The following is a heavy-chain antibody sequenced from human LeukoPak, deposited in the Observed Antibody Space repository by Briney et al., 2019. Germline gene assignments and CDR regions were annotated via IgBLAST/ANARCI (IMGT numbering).Heavy chain of an antibody. J-gene: IGHJ6*03. CDR2: IIPVFGTA. V-gene: IGHV1-69*05. CDR3: ARVDRSHFYLDV. CDR1: GGTFSTYT. Sequence: SVKVSCKASGGTFSTYTITWVRQAPGQGLEWMGGIIPVFGTANYAQKFQDRVTVSTDGSTRTAYMELRSLKFDDTATYYCARVDRSHFYLDVWGKGTTVTVSS.